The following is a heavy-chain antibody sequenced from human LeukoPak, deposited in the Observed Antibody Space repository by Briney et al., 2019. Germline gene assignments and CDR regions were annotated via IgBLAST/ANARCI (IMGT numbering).Heavy chain of an antibody. Sequence: GRSLRLSCVVTGFTFGSYGMQWVRQAPGKGLEWVAVISYDGSNLYYADSVKGRFTISRDNTKDSVYLQMSGLRADDTAIYYCARDKEGGSNDHWGQGTLVTVSS. CDR3: ARDKEGGSNDH. J-gene: IGHJ4*02. D-gene: IGHD2-15*01. CDR1: GFTFGSYG. V-gene: IGHV3-33*05. CDR2: ISYDGSNL.